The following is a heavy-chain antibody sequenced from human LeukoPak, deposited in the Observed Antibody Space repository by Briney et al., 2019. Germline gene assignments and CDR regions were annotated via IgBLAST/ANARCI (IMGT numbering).Heavy chain of an antibody. Sequence: ASVKVSCKPSLYTFNSYGIIWVRQAPGQGLEWMGWVSGYNGDTQYAQKFQGTVTMTTDTSTNTAYMEGGGLRCDDTAGYFRVRDQFLFGYCSGGRGCRRAYYFHHWAQGTLVSVSS. CDR1: LYTFNSYG. J-gene: IGHJ4*02. D-gene: IGHD2-15*01. V-gene: IGHV1-18*01. CDR3: VRDQFLFGYCSGGRGCRRAYYFHH. CDR2: VSGYNGDT.